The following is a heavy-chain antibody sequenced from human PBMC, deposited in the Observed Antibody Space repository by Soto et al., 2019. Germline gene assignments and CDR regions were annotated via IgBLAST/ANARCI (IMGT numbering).Heavy chain of an antibody. J-gene: IGHJ6*02. CDR2: IDWDGDR. V-gene: IGHV2-70*12. CDR1: GFTLGTAGLS. Sequence: SGPTLVNPTQTLTLTCTFSGFTLGTAGLSVNWIRQAPGKALECLGVIDWDGDRFYSASLKTRLSISRDTSKNEVILTMTNMDPVDTATYYCAHSFWDSSGWYPRYYYYGMDVWGQGTTVTVSS. D-gene: IGHD6-19*01. CDR3: AHSFWDSSGWYPRYYYYGMDV.